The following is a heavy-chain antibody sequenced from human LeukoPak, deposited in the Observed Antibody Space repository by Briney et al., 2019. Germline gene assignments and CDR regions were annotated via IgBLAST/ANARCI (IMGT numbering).Heavy chain of an antibody. CDR1: GGSISSGGYY. CDR3: ARAAGDIVVVPAALEAFDI. J-gene: IGHJ3*02. V-gene: IGHV4-30-2*01. D-gene: IGHD2-2*01. CDR2: IYHSGST. Sequence: SQTLSLTCTVSGGSISSGGYYWSWIRQPPGKGLEWIGYIYHSGSTYYNPSLKSRVTISVDRSKNQFSLKLSSVTAADTAVYYCARAAGDIVVVPAALEAFDIWGQGTMVTVSS.